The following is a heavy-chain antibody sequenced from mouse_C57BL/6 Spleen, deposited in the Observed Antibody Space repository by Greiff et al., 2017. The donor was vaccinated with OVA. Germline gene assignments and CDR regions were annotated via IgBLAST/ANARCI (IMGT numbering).Heavy chain of an antibody. D-gene: IGHD1-1*01. J-gene: IGHJ2*01. CDR1: GYTFTSYW. CDR2: IHPNSGST. V-gene: IGHV1-64*01. Sequence: VQLQQPGAELVKPGASVKLSCKASGYTFTSYWMHWVKQRPGQGLEWIGMIHPNSGSTNYNEKFKSKATLTVDKSSSTAYMQLSSLTSEDSAVYYCGAFITTVVARFDYWGQGTTLTVSS. CDR3: GAFITTVVARFDY.